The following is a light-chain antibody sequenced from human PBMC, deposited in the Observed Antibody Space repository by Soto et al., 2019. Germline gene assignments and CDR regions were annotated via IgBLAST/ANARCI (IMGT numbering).Light chain of an antibody. V-gene: IGLV2-14*01. CDR3: AAWDDSLSGVV. CDR2: EVR. CDR1: NRDVGSYNL. J-gene: IGLJ2*01. Sequence: QSALTQPASVSGSPGQSITIACTGTNRDVGSYNLVSWYQQRPGEAPKLIISEVRNRPSGISYRFTGSKSGNTASLTISGLQAEDEADYYCAAWDDSLSGVVFGGGTKLTVL.